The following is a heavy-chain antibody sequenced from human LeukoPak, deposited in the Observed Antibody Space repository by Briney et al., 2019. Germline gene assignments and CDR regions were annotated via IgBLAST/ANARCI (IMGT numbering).Heavy chain of an antibody. D-gene: IGHD1-26*01. Sequence: SVKVSCKASGSTFSSYAISWVRQAPGQGLEWMGGIIPIFGTANYAQKFQGRVTITADESTSTAYMELSSLRSEDTAVYYCAGDVGGRSGFDYWGQGTLVTVSS. CDR2: IIPIFGTA. CDR3: AGDVGGRSGFDY. CDR1: GSTFSSYA. J-gene: IGHJ4*02. V-gene: IGHV1-69*13.